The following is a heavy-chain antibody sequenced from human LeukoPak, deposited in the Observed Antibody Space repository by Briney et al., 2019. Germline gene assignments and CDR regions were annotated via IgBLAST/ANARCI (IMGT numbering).Heavy chain of an antibody. Sequence: GGSLRLSFAASGFTFSSYAMSWVRRAPGKGVEWVSAIICSGGSTYYSDSGKGRFTISRDNSKNTLYLQMNSLRAEDTAVYYCAKVRSYYYGSGSYRFDYWGQGTLVTVSS. CDR2: IICSGGST. V-gene: IGHV3-23*01. D-gene: IGHD3-10*01. CDR3: AKVRSYYYGSGSYRFDY. J-gene: IGHJ4*02. CDR1: GFTFSSYA.